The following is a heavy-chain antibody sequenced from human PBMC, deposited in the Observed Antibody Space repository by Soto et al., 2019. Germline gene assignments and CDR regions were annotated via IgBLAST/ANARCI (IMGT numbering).Heavy chain of an antibody. Sequence: GSLRLSCAASGFTFSSYAMHWVRQAPGKGLEWVAVISYDGSNKYYADSVKGRFTISRDNSKNTLYLQMNSLRAEDTAVYYCARDFGVIVVVQGEFVPWGPGTLVTVFS. J-gene: IGHJ5*02. CDR2: ISYDGSNK. CDR3: ARDFGVIVVVQGEFVP. V-gene: IGHV3-30-3*01. CDR1: GFTFSSYA. D-gene: IGHD2-2*01.